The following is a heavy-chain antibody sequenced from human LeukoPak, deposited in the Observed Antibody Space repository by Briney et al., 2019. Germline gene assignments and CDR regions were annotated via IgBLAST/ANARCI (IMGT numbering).Heavy chain of an antibody. V-gene: IGHV3-43*02. J-gene: IGHJ4*02. CDR2: ISGDGGIT. CDR1: GFTFDDYA. CDR3: AKDIGGYSFAADY. Sequence: TGGSLRLSCAASGFTFDDYAMHWVRQGPGKGLEWVSLISGDGGITYYADSVRGRFTISRDNSKNSLYLQMNSLRTEDTALYYCAKDIGGYSFAADYWGQGTLVIVSS. D-gene: IGHD5-18*01.